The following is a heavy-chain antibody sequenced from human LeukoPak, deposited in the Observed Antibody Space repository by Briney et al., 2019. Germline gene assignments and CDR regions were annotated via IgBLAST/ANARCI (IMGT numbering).Heavy chain of an antibody. V-gene: IGHV4-38-2*02. CDR1: GYSISSGYY. CDR2: VYHSGST. CDR3: ARGGTDTDAFDI. D-gene: IGHD5-18*01. Sequence: SETLSLTCTVSGYSISSGYYWGWIRQPPGKGLEWIANVYHSGSTYYNPSLKSRITISVDTSKNQFSLKLSSVTAADTAVYYCARGGTDTDAFDIWGQGTMVTVSS. J-gene: IGHJ3*02.